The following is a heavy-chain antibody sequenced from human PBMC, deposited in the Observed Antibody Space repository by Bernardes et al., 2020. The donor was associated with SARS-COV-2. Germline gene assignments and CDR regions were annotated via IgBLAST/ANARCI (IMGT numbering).Heavy chain of an antibody. J-gene: IGHJ3*02. Sequence: SASLSLTCTVSGGSISSSSYYWGWIRQPPGKGLEWIGSIYYSGSTYYNPSLKSRVTISVDTSKNQFSLKLSSVTAADTAVYYCGGEVVHILTGYSYAFDIWGQGTMVTVSS. V-gene: IGHV4-39*01. CDR3: GGEVVHILTGYSYAFDI. D-gene: IGHD3-9*01. CDR1: GGSISSSSYY. CDR2: IYYSGST.